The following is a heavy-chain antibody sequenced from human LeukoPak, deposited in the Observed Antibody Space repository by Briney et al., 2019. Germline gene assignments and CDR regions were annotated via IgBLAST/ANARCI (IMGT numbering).Heavy chain of an antibody. CDR2: ISAYNGNT. CDR1: GYTFTSYG. V-gene: IGHV1-18*01. D-gene: IGHD6-13*01. J-gene: IGHJ6*03. Sequence: SVKVSCKASGYTFTSYGISWVRQAPGQGLEWMGWISAYNGNTNYAQKLQGRVTMTTDTSTSTAYMELRSLRSDDTAVYYCARESGAAAGTEYYYYMDVWGKGTTVTISS. CDR3: ARESGAAAGTEYYYYMDV.